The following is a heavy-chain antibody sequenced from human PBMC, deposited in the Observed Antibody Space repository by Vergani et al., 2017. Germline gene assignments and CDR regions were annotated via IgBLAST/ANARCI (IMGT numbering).Heavy chain of an antibody. V-gene: IGHV3-30*02. D-gene: IGHD2-21*02. CDR3: AKYLRDSTDGLPDS. Sequence: QVQLVESAGGVVQPGGSLRLSCAASGFTFSNFGMHWIRQAPGKGLEWLAYIGKDGTNTRYIDAVKGRFTVSRDNSKDILYLQMDSLRSEDTALYYCAKYLRDSTDGLPDSWGPGTLVIVSS. CDR1: GFTFSNFG. J-gene: IGHJ4*02. CDR2: IGKDGTNT.